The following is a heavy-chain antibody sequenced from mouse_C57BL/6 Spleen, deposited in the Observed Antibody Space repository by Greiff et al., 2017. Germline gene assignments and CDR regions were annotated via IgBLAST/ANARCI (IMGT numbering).Heavy chain of an antibody. CDR2: INPNNGGT. J-gene: IGHJ3*01. CDR1: GYTFTDYY. V-gene: IGHV1-26*01. Sequence: VQLKQSGPELVKPGASVKISCKASGYTFTDYYMNWVKQSHGKSLEWIGDINPNNGGTSYNQKFKGKATLTVDKSSSTAYVELRSLTSEDSAVDYYARGQLRLQGFAYWGQGTLVTVSA. D-gene: IGHD3-2*02. CDR3: ARGQLRLQGFAY.